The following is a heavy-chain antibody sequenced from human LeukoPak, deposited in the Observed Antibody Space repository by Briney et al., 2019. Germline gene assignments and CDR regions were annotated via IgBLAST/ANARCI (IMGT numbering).Heavy chain of an antibody. J-gene: IGHJ5*02. Sequence: GASVKVSCKASGYTFTSYGISWVRQAPGQGHEWMGWISAYNGNTNYAQKLQGRVTMTTDTSTSTAYMELRSLRSGDTAVYYCARDHPLRGFDPWGQGTLVTVSS. CDR2: ISAYNGNT. CDR1: GYTFTSYG. CDR3: ARDHPLRGFDP. V-gene: IGHV1-18*01.